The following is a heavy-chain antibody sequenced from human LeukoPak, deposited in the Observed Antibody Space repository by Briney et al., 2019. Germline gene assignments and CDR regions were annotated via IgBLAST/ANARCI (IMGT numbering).Heavy chain of an antibody. CDR1: GFTFSSFA. V-gene: IGHV3-23*01. D-gene: IGHD6-13*01. J-gene: IGHJ4*02. CDR3: AKGVRGQLGDY. Sequence: GGTLRLSCAASGFTFSSFAMYWVRRAPGKGLEWISGIFGSGSTIYYADSVKGRFTISRDNSKNPVFLQMDSLRAEDTAVYYCAKGVRGQLGDYWGQGTLVTVSS. CDR2: IFGSGSTI.